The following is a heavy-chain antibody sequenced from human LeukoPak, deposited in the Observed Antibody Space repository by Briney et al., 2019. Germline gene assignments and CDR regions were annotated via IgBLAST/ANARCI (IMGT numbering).Heavy chain of an antibody. Sequence: PSQTLSLTCTDSGGSVSSYYWSWIRQSPGEGLERSGYIYYSGGTHTNPSLTSLDPISVDTSKSQFSLKLSSVTAADAAVYYCARVVGSSRYYYYGMDVWGQGTTVTVSS. J-gene: IGHJ6*02. V-gene: IGHV4-59*02. D-gene: IGHD6-13*01. CDR2: IYYSGGT. CDR1: GGSVSSYY. CDR3: ARVVGSSRYYYYGMDV.